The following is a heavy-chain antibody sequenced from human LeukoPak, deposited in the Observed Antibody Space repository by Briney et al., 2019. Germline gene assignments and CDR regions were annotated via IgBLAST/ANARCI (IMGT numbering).Heavy chain of an antibody. V-gene: IGHV1-2*06. CDR2: INPNSGGT. CDR3: ARERRAIFGVVNYYYYGMDV. J-gene: IGHJ6*02. Sequence: ASVKVSCKASGYTFTGYYTHWVRQAPGQGLEWMGRINPNSGGTNYAQKFQGRVTMTRDTSISTAYMELSRLRSDDTAVYYCARERRAIFGVVNYYYYGMDVWGQGTTVTVSS. D-gene: IGHD3-3*01. CDR1: GYTFTGYY.